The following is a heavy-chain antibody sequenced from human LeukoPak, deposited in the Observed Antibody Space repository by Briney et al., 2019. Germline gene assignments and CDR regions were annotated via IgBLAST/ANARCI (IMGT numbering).Heavy chain of an antibody. Sequence: GGSLRLSCAASGFTLSNYWMHWVRQAPGKGLVWVSRINSDGSDTTYADSVRGRFTISRDNAKNTLYLQMNSLRAEDSAVYYCARDRYDFWSALFDYWGQGTLVTVSS. CDR1: GFTLSNYW. CDR3: ARDRYDFWSALFDY. V-gene: IGHV3-74*01. CDR2: INSDGSDT. J-gene: IGHJ4*02. D-gene: IGHD3-3*01.